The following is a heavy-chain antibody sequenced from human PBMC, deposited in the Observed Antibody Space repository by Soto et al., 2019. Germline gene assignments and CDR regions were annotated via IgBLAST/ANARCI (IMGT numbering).Heavy chain of an antibody. CDR1: GFTFGSYA. V-gene: IGHV3-30*04. D-gene: IGHD2-21*02. J-gene: IGHJ6*02. CDR2: ISYDGSNK. CDR3: ARDRTQVLVTASLYYDGMDV. Sequence: GGSLRLSCAASGFTFGSYAMHWVRQAPGKGLEWVAVISYDGSNKYYADSVKGRFTISRDNSKNTLYLQMNSLRAEDTAVYYCARDRTQVLVTASLYYDGMDVWGQGTMVTVSS.